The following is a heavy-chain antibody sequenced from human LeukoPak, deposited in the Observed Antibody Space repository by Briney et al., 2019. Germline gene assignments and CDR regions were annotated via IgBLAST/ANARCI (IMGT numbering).Heavy chain of an antibody. Sequence: AETLSLTCTVYGGSFSGYYWSWIRQPPGKGLEWIGSIYYSGSTYYNPSLKSRFTISVDTSKNQYSLKLSSVTAADTAVYYCARDEGSSSLTTFDYWGQGTLVTVSS. V-gene: IGHV4-34*01. CDR1: GGSFSGYY. J-gene: IGHJ4*02. CDR2: IYYSGST. D-gene: IGHD6-6*01. CDR3: ARDEGSSSLTTFDY.